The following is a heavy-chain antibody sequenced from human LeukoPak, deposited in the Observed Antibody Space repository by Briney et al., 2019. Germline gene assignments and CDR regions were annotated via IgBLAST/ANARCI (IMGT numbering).Heavy chain of an antibody. Sequence: GASVKVSCKASGYTFTGYYMHWVRQAPGQGLEWMGWINPNSDGTNYAQKFQGRVTMTRDTSISTAYMELSRLRSDDTAVYYCARDVMVRGVIPSFVYWGQGTLVTVSS. D-gene: IGHD3-10*01. J-gene: IGHJ4*02. CDR3: ARDVMVRGVIPSFVY. CDR1: GYTFTGYY. CDR2: INPNSDGT. V-gene: IGHV1-2*02.